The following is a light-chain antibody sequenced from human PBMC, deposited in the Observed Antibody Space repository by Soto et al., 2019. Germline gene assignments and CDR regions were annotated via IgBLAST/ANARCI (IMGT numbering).Light chain of an antibody. V-gene: IGKV1-39*01. Sequence: DIQMTQSPSSLSASVGDRVTITCRASQTINTYLNWYQQKPGKAPNLLIYTASSLQSGVPSRFRGSGSGTDFTLTISSLQPEDFATYYCQQRYTTPLTFGGGTKVEIK. J-gene: IGKJ4*01. CDR1: QTINTY. CDR2: TAS. CDR3: QQRYTTPLT.